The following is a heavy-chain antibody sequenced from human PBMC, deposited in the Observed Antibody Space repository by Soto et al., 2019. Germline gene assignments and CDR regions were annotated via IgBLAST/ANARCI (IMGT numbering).Heavy chain of an antibody. CDR2: ISAYNGNT. D-gene: IGHD3-10*01. V-gene: IGHV1-18*01. CDR3: ARDLGSHYYGSGSYPYYYYYGMDV. Sequence: ASVKVSCKASGYTFTSYGISWVRQAPGQGLEWMGWISAYNGNTNYAQKLQGRVTMTTDTSTSTAYMELRSLRSDDTAVYYCARDLGSHYYGSGSYPYYYYYGMDVWGQGTTVTVSS. J-gene: IGHJ6*02. CDR1: GYTFTSYG.